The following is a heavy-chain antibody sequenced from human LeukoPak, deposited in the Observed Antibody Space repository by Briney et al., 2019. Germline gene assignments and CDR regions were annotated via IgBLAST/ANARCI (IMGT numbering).Heavy chain of an antibody. J-gene: IGHJ3*01. D-gene: IGHD3-16*01. CDR2: MYHTGSG. CDR1: GVSVSNNY. Sequence: SETLSLTCTVSGVSVSNNYWSWIRQAPGKGLEWIGYMYHTGSGNYNPSLKSRVTISVDTSKNQFSLDVSSVTVADSAVYYCARWALKSAFDLWGQGTTVTVAS. V-gene: IGHV4-59*02. CDR3: ARWALKSAFDL.